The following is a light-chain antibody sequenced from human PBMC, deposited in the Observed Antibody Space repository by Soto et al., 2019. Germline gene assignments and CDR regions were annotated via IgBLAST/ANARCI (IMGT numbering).Light chain of an antibody. V-gene: IGLV2-23*01. CDR1: SSDVGSYNF. J-gene: IGLJ1*01. CDR3: CSYAGSSTYV. Sequence: QSALTQPASASGSPGQSITISCTGTSSDVGSYNFVSWYRQHPGKAPKLMIYEGTKRPSGVSNRFSGSKSGYTASLTISGLQTEDEADYYCCSYAGSSTYVCGTGTKVTVL. CDR2: EGT.